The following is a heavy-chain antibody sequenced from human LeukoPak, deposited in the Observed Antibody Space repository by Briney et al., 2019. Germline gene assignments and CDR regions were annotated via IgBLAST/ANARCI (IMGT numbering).Heavy chain of an antibody. CDR1: GFTFSDYY. V-gene: IGHV3-11*01. CDR3: AGVFKSGSPLDF. D-gene: IGHD1-26*01. J-gene: IGHJ4*02. CDR2: ISRSDATT. Sequence: GGSLRLSCAASGFTFSDYYMSWIRQAPGKGLEWVSYISRSDATTNYADSAKGRFTISRDNAKNLLYLQMNSLRAEDTAVYYCAGVFKSGSPLDFWGQGTLVTVSS.